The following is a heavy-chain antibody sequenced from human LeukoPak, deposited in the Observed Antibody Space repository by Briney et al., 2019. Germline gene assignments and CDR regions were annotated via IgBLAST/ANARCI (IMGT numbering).Heavy chain of an antibody. V-gene: IGHV4-59*01. D-gene: IGHD6-13*01. CDR1: GGSIGNYY. Sequence: PSETLSLTCSVSGGSIGNYYWNWIRQPPGKGLEWIGYKTSSGSTDYNPSLKSLDTISVDTSKNQFSLKLTSVTAADTAVYYCATGATGDSWTLYFDLWGRGTLVTVSS. CDR3: ATGATGDSWTLYFDL. CDR2: KTSSGST. J-gene: IGHJ2*01.